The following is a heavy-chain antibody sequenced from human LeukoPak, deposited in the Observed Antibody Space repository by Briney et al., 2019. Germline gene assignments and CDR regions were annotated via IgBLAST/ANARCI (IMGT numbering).Heavy chain of an antibody. D-gene: IGHD1-26*01. CDR1: GFSFTVYG. CDR2: ISAYNGKT. Sequence: ASVRVSFKASGFSFTVYGFSWVRQAPGQGLEWMGWISAYNGKTNYAQKFQGRVTMTTDTSTTTVYMDLRSLRSDDTAVYFCARGGALTSFDYWGQGTLITVSS. CDR3: ARGGALTSFDY. J-gene: IGHJ4*02. V-gene: IGHV1-18*01.